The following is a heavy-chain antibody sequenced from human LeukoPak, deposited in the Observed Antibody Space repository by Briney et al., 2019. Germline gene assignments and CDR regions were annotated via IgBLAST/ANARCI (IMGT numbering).Heavy chain of an antibody. V-gene: IGHV4-34*01. J-gene: IGHJ4*02. CDR2: IDHRGNT. D-gene: IGHD6-19*01. Sequence: SETLSLTCAVYRGSFSGYYWTWIRQPPGKGLEWIGEIDHRGNTKYNPSLTGRLRISSDTSTNQFSLRLNSVTAADTAVYYCARSSGWYFGVYWGQGTLVTVSS. CDR1: RGSFSGYY. CDR3: ARSSGWYFGVY.